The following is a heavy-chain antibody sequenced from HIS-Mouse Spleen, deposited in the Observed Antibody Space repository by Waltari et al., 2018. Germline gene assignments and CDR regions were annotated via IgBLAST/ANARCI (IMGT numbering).Heavy chain of an antibody. J-gene: IGHJ3*02. V-gene: IGHV4-39*07. D-gene: IGHD3-3*01. CDR2: IYYSGST. CDR3: ARAPTGFLEWFDAFDI. Sequence: QLQLQESGPGLVKPSETLSLTCTVSGGSISSSSYYWGWIRQPPGKGLEWIGSIYYSGSTYYNPPLRSRVTISVDTSKNQFSLKLSSVTAADTAVYYCARAPTGFLEWFDAFDIWGQGTMVTVSS. CDR1: GGSISSSSYY.